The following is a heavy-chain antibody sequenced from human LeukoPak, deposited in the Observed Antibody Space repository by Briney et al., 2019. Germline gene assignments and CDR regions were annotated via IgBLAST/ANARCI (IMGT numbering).Heavy chain of an antibody. CDR2: IWYDGSNK. Sequence: GGSLRLSCAASGFTFSSYGMHWVRQAPGKGLEWVAVIWYDGSNKYYADSVKGRFTISRDNSKNTLYLQMNRLRAEDTAVYYCARGGPNRVFDYWGQGTLVTVSS. D-gene: IGHD2/OR15-2a*01. CDR1: GFTFSSYG. CDR3: ARGGPNRVFDY. V-gene: IGHV3-33*01. J-gene: IGHJ4*02.